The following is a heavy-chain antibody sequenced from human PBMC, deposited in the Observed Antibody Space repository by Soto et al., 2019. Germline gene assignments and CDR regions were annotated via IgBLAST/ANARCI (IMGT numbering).Heavy chain of an antibody. J-gene: IGHJ4*02. CDR3: TRETPIAGTFFDL. CDR1: GFIFSSYT. Sequence: GGSLRLSCEASGFIFSSYTMNWVRQAPGKGLEWVASISAARDKTFYAESMKGRFTIFRDNAKKSVILQLSSLRAEDTAVYYCTRETPIAGTFFDLWGQGTLVTVSS. V-gene: IGHV3-21*01. CDR2: ISAARDKT. D-gene: IGHD1-20*01.